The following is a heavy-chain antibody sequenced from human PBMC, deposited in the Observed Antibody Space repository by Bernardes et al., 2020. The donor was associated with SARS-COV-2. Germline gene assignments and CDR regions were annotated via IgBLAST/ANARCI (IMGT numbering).Heavy chain of an antibody. Sequence: GGSLRLSCAASGFTFSSYGMHWVRQAPGKGLEWVAVIWYDGSNKYYADSVKGRFTISRDNSKNTLYLQMNSLRAEDTAVYYCARDGFYYDSSGYYYRPYYYYGMD. D-gene: IGHD3-22*01. CDR2: IWYDGSNK. J-gene: IGHJ6*01. CDR3: ARDGFYYDSSGYYYRPYYYYGMD. CDR1: GFTFSSYG. V-gene: IGHV3-33*08.